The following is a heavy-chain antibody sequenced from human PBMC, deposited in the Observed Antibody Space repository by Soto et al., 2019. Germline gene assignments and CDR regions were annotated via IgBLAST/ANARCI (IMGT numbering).Heavy chain of an antibody. CDR3: AKDSTITAAGSGGWFDP. J-gene: IGHJ5*02. CDR1: GXDFNTYG. CDR2: ISFDGGNK. D-gene: IGHD6-13*01. Sequence: QVQLVQSGGGVVQPGRSLRLSCAASGXDFNTYGLHWVRQAPGXGLEWVADISFDGGNKYDARSVKGRFTISRDKSNNTLFLQMNSLGAEDTATYYYAKDSTITAAGSGGWFDPWGQGTLVIVSS. V-gene: IGHV3-30*18.